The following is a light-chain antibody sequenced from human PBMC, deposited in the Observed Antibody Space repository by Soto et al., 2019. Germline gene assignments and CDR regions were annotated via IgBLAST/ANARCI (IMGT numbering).Light chain of an antibody. CDR3: QQHAGSAT. CDR2: GTS. J-gene: IGKJ1*01. Sequence: LTDSPGAVSLSPRERAIRCCRASQSIRSIYLAWYQQQAGQAPRLVISGTSSRATGIPDRFSGSGSGTDFTLTISRLEPEAFAVYSRQQHAGSATFGQATKVEI. CDR1: QSIRSIY. V-gene: IGKV3-20*01.